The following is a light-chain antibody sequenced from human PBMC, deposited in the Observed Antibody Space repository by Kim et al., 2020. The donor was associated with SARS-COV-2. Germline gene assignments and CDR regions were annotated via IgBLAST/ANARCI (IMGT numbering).Light chain of an antibody. J-gene: IGKJ2*01. V-gene: IGKV3-15*01. CDR2: GAS. Sequence: EIVLTQSPVTLSVSPGDGVTLSCRASESVTSNLAWYQQIPGQAPRLLIYGASTRATGVAARFSGSGSGTEFTLTITSLQSEDFAVYYCQQYYKWPPYTFGQGTKLDI. CDR3: QQYYKWPPYT. CDR1: ESVTSN.